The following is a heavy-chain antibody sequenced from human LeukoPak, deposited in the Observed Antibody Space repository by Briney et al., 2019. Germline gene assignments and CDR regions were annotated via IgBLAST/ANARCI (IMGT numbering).Heavy chain of an antibody. Sequence: ASVKVSCKASGYTFTGYYMHWVRQAPGQGLEWMGWINPNSGGTNYAQKFQGRVTMTRDTSISTAYMELSRLRSDDTAVYYCAREGEPAAAENWFDPWGQGTLVTVSS. J-gene: IGHJ5*02. CDR2: INPNSGGT. CDR3: AREGEPAAAENWFDP. V-gene: IGHV1-2*02. CDR1: GYTFTGYY. D-gene: IGHD6-13*01.